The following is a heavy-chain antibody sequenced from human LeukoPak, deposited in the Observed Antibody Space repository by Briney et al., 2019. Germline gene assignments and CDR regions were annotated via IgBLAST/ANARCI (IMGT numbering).Heavy chain of an antibody. CDR2: IKHDGTEK. D-gene: IGHD2-2*03. J-gene: IGHJ6*04. V-gene: IGHV3-7*01. CDR1: EFRPTNFW. Sequence: VGSLRLSCVASEFRPTNFWMTWVRRAPGRGLEWVANIKHDGTEKFYVDSVKGRFTISRDNAKNSLYLQMNSLRAEDTAVYYCATFVGIVSGTYTVPGGLLVWGKGTTVTVSS. CDR3: ATFVGIVSGTYTVPGGLLV.